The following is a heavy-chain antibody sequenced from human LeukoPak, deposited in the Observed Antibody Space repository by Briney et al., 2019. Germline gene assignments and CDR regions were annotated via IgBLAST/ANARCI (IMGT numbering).Heavy chain of an antibody. CDR3: VRDISGYYFDY. CDR1: GFTVSSNY. D-gene: IGHD3-22*01. Sequence: GGSLRLSCAASGFTVSSNYMTWVRQDPGQGLEWVSYISGSSIYTRYADSVKGRFTISRDNAKNSLYLQMNSLRAEDTALYYCVRDISGYYFDYWGQGTLVTVSS. CDR2: ISGSSIYT. J-gene: IGHJ4*02. V-gene: IGHV3-11*05.